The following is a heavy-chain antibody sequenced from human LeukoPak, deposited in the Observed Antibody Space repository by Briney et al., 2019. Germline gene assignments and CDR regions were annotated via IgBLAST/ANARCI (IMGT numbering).Heavy chain of an antibody. Sequence: QPGRSLRLSCAASGFTFSSYAMHWVRQAPGKGLEWVAVISYDGSNKYYADSVKGRFTISRDNSKNTLYLQMNSLRAEDTAVYYCAREPYPYYYYMDVWGKGTTVTVSS. CDR1: GFTFSSYA. CDR3: AREPYPYYYYMDV. V-gene: IGHV3-30*04. CDR2: ISYDGSNK. J-gene: IGHJ6*03.